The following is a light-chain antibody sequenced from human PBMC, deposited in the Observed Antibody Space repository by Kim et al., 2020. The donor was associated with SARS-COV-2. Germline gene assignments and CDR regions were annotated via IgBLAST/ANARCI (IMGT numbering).Light chain of an antibody. Sequence: GQKVTIACSGSSSNIGNNYVSRNQQLPGTAPKLLMYGNNKRPSGIPDRLSGSKSGTSATLGISGLQTGDEADYYCGTWDSSLSAGLFGGGTQLTVL. CDR2: GNN. CDR3: GTWDSSLSAGL. CDR1: SSNIGNNY. V-gene: IGLV1-51*01. J-gene: IGLJ2*01.